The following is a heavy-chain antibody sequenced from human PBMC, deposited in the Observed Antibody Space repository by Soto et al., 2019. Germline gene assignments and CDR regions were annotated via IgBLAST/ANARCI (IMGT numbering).Heavy chain of an antibody. D-gene: IGHD3-16*01. CDR1: GYTFTNYG. CDR3: ARDGALGENYYDDGLDF. CDR2: ISAYNGNT. V-gene: IGHV1-18*01. Sequence: QVQLVQSGAEVKKPGASVKVSCKASGYTFTNYGISWVRQAPGQGLEWMGWISAYNGNTNYAQQLQGRVTMTTDTPRSTADMGVRSLGADDTAVYYCARDGALGENYYDDGLDFWGQGTTVTVS. J-gene: IGHJ6*02.